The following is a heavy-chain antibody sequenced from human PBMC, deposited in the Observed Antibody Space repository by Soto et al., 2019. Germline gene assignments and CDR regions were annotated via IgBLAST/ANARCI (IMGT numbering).Heavy chain of an antibody. CDR3: ARDYVPAAPYYYYYGMDV. CDR1: GGTFSSYA. J-gene: IGHJ6*02. Sequence: SVKVSCKASGGTFSSYAISWVRQAPGQGLEWMGGIIPIFGTENYAQKFQGRVTITADESTSTAYMELSSLRSEDTAVYYCARDYVPAAPYYYYYGMDVWGQGTTVTVSS. D-gene: IGHD2-2*01. V-gene: IGHV1-69*13. CDR2: IIPIFGTE.